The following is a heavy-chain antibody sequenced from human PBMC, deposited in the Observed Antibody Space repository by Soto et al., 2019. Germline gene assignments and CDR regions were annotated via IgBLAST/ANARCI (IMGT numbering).Heavy chain of an antibody. V-gene: IGHV3-33*01. D-gene: IGHD2-15*01. J-gene: IGHJ6*02. CDR3: ARDPPRIPDVYGSGGSCNYGMDV. CDR2: IWYDGSNK. CDR1: GFTFSSYG. Sequence: QVQLVESGGGVVQPGRSLRLSCAASGFTFSSYGMHWVRQAPGKGLEWVAVIWYDGSNKYYADSVKGRFTISRDNSKNTRDLQMNSLRAEDTAVYYCARDPPRIPDVYGSGGSCNYGMDVWGQGTTVTVSS.